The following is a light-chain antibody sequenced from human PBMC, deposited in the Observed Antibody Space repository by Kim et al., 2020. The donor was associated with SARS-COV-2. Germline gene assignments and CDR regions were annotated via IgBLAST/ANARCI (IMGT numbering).Light chain of an antibody. CDR3: LLFLPGVWV. CDR2: NTN. CDR1: PGAVTSGYY. J-gene: IGLJ3*02. V-gene: IGLV7-43*01. Sequence: RAFRPGAVTSGYYSIWFQQKPGQAPRALIHNTNHKPPRTPSRFSGSLLGGKVALKLSAVQPEDEADYYLLLFLPGVWVFGGGTQLTVL.